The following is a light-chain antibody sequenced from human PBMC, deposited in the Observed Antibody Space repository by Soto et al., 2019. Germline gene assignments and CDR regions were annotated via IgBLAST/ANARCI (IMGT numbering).Light chain of an antibody. J-gene: IGLJ3*02. V-gene: IGLV1-47*01. Sequence: QSVLTQPPSASATPGQTVTISCSGSSSNIGSDYVYWYQHLPGAAPKLLIYRNNQRPSGVPDRYSGSKSGTSASLAVSGLRSEDEADYYCAAWDDSLSGWLFGGGTKLTVL. CDR1: SSNIGSDY. CDR3: AAWDDSLSGWL. CDR2: RNN.